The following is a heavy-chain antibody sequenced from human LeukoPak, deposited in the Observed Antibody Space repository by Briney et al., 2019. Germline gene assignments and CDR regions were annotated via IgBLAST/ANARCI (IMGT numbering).Heavy chain of an antibody. D-gene: IGHD2-21*02. CDR2: INHSGST. Sequence: SETLSLTCAVYGGSFSGYYWSWIRQPPGMGLEWIGEINHSGSTNYNPSLKSRVTISVDTSKNQFSLKLSSVTAADTAVYYCARGGVTLTYWGQGTLVTVSS. V-gene: IGHV4-34*01. CDR3: ARGGVTLTY. J-gene: IGHJ4*02. CDR1: GGSFSGYY.